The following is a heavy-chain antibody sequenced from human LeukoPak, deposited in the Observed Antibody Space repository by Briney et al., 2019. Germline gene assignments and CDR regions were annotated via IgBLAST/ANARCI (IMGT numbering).Heavy chain of an antibody. D-gene: IGHD1-1*01. CDR2: ISYDGSTK. CDR1: GFTFNTYA. CDR3: ARARGTTGTTRIAFDI. V-gene: IGHV3-30-3*01. J-gene: IGHJ3*02. Sequence: GRSLRLSCAASGFTFNTYAMHWVRQAPGKGLEWVAVISYDGSTKYYADSVKGRFTISRDNSKNTVYLQMDSLRPEDTAVCDCARARGTTGTTRIAFDIWGKGTMVTVSS.